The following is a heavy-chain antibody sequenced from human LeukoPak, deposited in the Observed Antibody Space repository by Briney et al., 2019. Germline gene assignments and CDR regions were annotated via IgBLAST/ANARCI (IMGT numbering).Heavy chain of an antibody. V-gene: IGHV3-9*01. CDR2: ISWNSGSI. CDR3: AKDMQLINDAFDI. Sequence: PGGSLRLSCAASGFTFDDYAMHWVRQAPGKGLEWVSGISWNSGSIGYADSVKGRFTISRDNAKNSLYLQMNSPRAEDTALYYCAKDMQLINDAFDIWGQGTMVTVSS. D-gene: IGHD6-13*01. CDR1: GFTFDDYA. J-gene: IGHJ3*02.